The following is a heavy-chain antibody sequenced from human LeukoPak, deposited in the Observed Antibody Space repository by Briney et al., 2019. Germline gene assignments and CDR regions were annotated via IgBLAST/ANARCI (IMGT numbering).Heavy chain of an antibody. D-gene: IGHD6-13*01. Sequence: PSETLSLTCTVSGGSISSGSYYWSWIRQPAGKGLEWIGRIYTSGSTNYNPSLKSRVTISVDTSKNQFSLKLSSVTAADTAVYYCATTGQQLVPDDAFDIWGQGTMVTVSS. V-gene: IGHV4-61*02. CDR2: IYTSGST. CDR3: ATTGQQLVPDDAFDI. CDR1: GGSISSGSYY. J-gene: IGHJ3*02.